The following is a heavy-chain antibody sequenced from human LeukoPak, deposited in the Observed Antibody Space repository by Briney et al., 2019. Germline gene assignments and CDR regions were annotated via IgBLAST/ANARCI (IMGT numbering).Heavy chain of an antibody. J-gene: IGHJ5*02. V-gene: IGHV3-11*05. CDR3: ARDRYYASGSYNWFDP. CDR2: ISTSSSYT. CDR1: GFTFSDYS. D-gene: IGHD3-10*01. Sequence: PGGSLRLSCAASGFTFSDYSMSWIRQAPGKGLEWVSYISTSSSYTNYADSVKGRFTISRDNAKNSLYLQMNRLRAEDTAVYYCARDRYYASGSYNWFDPWGQGTLVTVSS.